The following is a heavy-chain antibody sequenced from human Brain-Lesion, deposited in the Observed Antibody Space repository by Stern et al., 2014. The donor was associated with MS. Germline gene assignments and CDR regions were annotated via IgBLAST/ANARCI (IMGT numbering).Heavy chain of an antibody. CDR1: GFTFDDYA. D-gene: IGHD1-14*01. CDR2: ISWNCGNI. Sequence: QLVQSGGDLVQPGRSLRLSCAAFGFTFDDYAMHWVRQAPGKGLECVAGISWNCGNIGYADSVKGRFTTSRDNAYSSLYLQMNSLRPEDTALYYCARDITGSSAYFAYWGQGTLVTVSP. CDR3: ARDITGSSAYFAY. J-gene: IGHJ4*02. V-gene: IGHV3-9*01.